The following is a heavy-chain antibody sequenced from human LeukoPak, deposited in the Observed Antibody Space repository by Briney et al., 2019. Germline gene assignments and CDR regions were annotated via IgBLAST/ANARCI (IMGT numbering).Heavy chain of an antibody. CDR3: ARESTAVAGGPNWFDP. CDR1: GFTFSSYW. J-gene: IGHJ5*02. Sequence: GGSLRLSCAASGFTFSSYWMHWVRQAPGKGLVWVSRINSDGSSTSYADPVKGRFTVSRDNAKNTLYLQMNSLRAEDTAVYYCARESTAVAGGPNWFDPWGQGTLVTVSS. V-gene: IGHV3-74*01. D-gene: IGHD6-19*01. CDR2: INSDGSST.